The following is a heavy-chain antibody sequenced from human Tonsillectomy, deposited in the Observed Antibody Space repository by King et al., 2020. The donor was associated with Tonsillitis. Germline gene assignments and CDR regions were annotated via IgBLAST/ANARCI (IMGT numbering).Heavy chain of an antibody. CDR1: GGYISSYY. CDR2: NYYSGST. D-gene: IGHD6-13*01. Sequence: QLQESGPGLVKPSETLSLTCTVSGGYISSYYWSWVRQPPGKGLEWIGYNYYSGSTNYNPSLKSRVTISVDTSKNQFSLKLSSVTAADTAVYYCARGTAAGFHFDYWGQGTLVPVSS. J-gene: IGHJ4*02. CDR3: ARGTAAGFHFDY. V-gene: IGHV4-59*01.